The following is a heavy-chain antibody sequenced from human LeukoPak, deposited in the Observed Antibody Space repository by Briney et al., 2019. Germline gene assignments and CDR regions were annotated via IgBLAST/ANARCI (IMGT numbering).Heavy chain of an antibody. CDR1: GFTFNNHR. CDR2: INTDGRTT. Sequence: GGSLRLSCAASGFTFNNHRMHWVRQAPGKGLVWISRINTDGRTTDYADSVKGRFTISRDNAKNKLYLQMNSLRAEDTAVYYCGRDVTWNQIDYWGQGSLVTVSS. J-gene: IGHJ4*02. CDR3: GRDVTWNQIDY. V-gene: IGHV3-74*01. D-gene: IGHD1-1*01.